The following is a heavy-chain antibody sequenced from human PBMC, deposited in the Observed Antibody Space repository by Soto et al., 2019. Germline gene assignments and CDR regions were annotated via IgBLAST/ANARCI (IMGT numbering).Heavy chain of an antibody. V-gene: IGHV1-8*01. CDR1: GYTFSSYD. CDR2: MNPNSGNT. D-gene: IGHD3-10*01. J-gene: IGHJ3*02. Sequence: QVQLVQSGAEVKKPGASVKVSCKASGYTFSSYDINWVRQATGQGLEWLGWMNPNSGNTGYEQKFQGRGSMTRNTSISTADMELSSLRSEDTAVYYCAGGRNYYDSGDDAFDIWGQGTMVTVSS. CDR3: AGGRNYYDSGDDAFDI.